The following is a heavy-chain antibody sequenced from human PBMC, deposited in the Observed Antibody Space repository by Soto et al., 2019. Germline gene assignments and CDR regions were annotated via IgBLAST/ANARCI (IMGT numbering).Heavy chain of an antibody. CDR2: INSDGSST. V-gene: IGHV3-74*01. Sequence: EVQLVESGGGLVQPGGSLRLSCAASGFTFSSYWMHRVRQAPGKGLVWVSRINSDGSSTNYADSVKGRFTISRDNAKNTLYLQMNSLRAEDTAVYYCARVAVAAYHFDYWGQGSLVTVSS. CDR3: ARVAVAAYHFDY. CDR1: GFTFSSYW. D-gene: IGHD6-19*01. J-gene: IGHJ4*02.